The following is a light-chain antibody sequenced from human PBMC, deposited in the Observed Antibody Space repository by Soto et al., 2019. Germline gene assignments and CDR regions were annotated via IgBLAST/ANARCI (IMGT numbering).Light chain of an antibody. J-gene: IGKJ1*01. Sequence: EIVVTESPSTLSVSPVERATLSCSASQSVSSNLAWYQHKPGQAPRLLIYGASTRATGIPARFSGSGSGTEFTLTISSLQSEDFAVYYCHQYNNWPLWTFGQGTKVDIK. V-gene: IGKV3-15*01. CDR1: QSVSSN. CDR2: GAS. CDR3: HQYNNWPLWT.